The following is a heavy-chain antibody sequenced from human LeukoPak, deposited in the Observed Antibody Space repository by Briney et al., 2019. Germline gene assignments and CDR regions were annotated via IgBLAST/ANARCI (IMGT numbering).Heavy chain of an antibody. V-gene: IGHV4-59*08. J-gene: IGHJ4*02. CDR1: GDSISSYY. Sequence: SETLSLTCNVSGDSISSYYWSWIRQPPGGGLEWIGYIYHSGSTNYNPSLKSRVTISVDTSKNQFSLKLSSVTAADTAVYYCARRTSMAHFDYWGQGTLVTVS. CDR3: ARRTSMAHFDY. CDR2: IYHSGST. D-gene: IGHD1-1*01.